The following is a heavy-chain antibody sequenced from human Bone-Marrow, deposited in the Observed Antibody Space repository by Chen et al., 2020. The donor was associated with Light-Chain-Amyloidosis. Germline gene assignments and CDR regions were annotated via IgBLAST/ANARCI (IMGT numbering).Heavy chain of an antibody. CDR1: GFTFSTSW. Sequence: EVQLVESGGGLVQPGGSLRLSCAASGFTFSTSWMGWVRQAPGKGLEWGSNINPAGGETYYLDSVKGRFTISRDNARNSLYLQMNSRRAEDTAVYYCARARGRAVYDYWGQGTLLTVSS. CDR3: ARARGRAVYDY. V-gene: IGHV3-7*01. CDR2: INPAGGET. J-gene: IGHJ4*02. D-gene: IGHD3-16*01.